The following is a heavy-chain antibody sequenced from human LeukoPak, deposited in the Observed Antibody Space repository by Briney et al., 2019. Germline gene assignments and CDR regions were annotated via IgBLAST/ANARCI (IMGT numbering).Heavy chain of an antibody. D-gene: IGHD2-2*01. CDR3: ARDRVGYCRSTSCYAGDYYYGMDV. CDR1: GFTFSSYG. J-gene: IGHJ6*02. CDR2: IWYDGSNK. V-gene: IGHV3-33*01. Sequence: GGSLRLSCAASGFTFSSYGMHWVRQAPGKGLEWVAVIWYDGSNKYYADSVKGRFTISRDNSKNTLYLQMNSLRAKDTAVYYCARDRVGYCRSTSCYAGDYYYGMDVWGQGTTVTVSS.